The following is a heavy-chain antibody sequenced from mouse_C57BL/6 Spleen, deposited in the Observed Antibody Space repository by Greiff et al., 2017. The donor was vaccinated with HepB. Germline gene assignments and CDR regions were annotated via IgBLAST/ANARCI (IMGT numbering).Heavy chain of an antibody. D-gene: IGHD1-1*01. CDR1: GYTFTDYE. CDR2: IDPETGGT. J-gene: IGHJ4*01. V-gene: IGHV1-15*01. Sequence: QVQLQQSGAELVRPGASVTLSCKASGYTFTDYEMHWVKQTPVHGLEWIGAIDPETGGTAYNQKFKGKAILTADKSSSTAYMELRSLTSEDSAVYYCPKLLRYNGRHYAMDYWGQGTSVTVSS. CDR3: PKLLRYNGRHYAMDY.